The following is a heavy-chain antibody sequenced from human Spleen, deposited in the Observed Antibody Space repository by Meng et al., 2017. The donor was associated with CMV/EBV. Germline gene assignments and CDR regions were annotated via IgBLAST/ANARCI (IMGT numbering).Heavy chain of an antibody. CDR1: GFTFSNYA. D-gene: IGHD2/OR15-2a*01. Sequence: GGSLRLSCAASGFTFSNYAMSWVRQAPGKGLEWVALIRYDGTNKYYADSVKGRFTISRDNSKDTLYLHMTSLRAEDTAVYYCAKSSIILPVSPFDTWGQGTMVTVSS. CDR3: AKSSIILPVSPFDT. CDR2: IRYDGTNK. J-gene: IGHJ3*02. V-gene: IGHV3-30*02.